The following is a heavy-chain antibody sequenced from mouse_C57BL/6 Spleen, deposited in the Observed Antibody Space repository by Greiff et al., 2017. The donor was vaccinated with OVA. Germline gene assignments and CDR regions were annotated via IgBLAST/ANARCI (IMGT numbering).Heavy chain of an antibody. Sequence: VQRVESGAELAKPGASVKLSCKASGYTFTSYWMHWVKQRPGQGLEWIGYINPSSGYTKYNQKFKDKATLTADKSSSTAYMQLSSLTYEDSAVYYCARSNYSKAWFAYWGQGTLVTVSA. D-gene: IGHD2-5*01. J-gene: IGHJ3*01. V-gene: IGHV1-7*01. CDR1: GYTFTSYW. CDR3: ARSNYSKAWFAY. CDR2: INPSSGYT.